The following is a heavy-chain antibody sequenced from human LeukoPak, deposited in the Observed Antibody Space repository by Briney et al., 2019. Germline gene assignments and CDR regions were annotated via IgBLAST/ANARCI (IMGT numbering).Heavy chain of an antibody. CDR3: ARYSPDYYTMDV. V-gene: IGHV1-8*01. CDR1: GYTFTSYD. D-gene: IGHD2-21*01. J-gene: IGHJ6*02. CDR2: MNPNSGNT. Sequence: GASVKVSCKASGYTFTSYDINWVRQATGQGLEWMGWMNPNSGNTGSAQKFQGRVTMTRNTFISTAYMELSSLRSEDTAVYYCARYSPDYYTMDVWGQGTTVTVSS.